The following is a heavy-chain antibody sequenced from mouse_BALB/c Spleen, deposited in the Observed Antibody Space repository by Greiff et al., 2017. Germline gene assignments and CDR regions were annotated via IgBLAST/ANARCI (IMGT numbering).Heavy chain of an antibody. D-gene: IGHD1-1*01. V-gene: IGHV3-6*02. J-gene: IGHJ3*01. Sequence: ESGPGLVKPSQSLSLTCSVTGYSFTSGYYWYWIRQFPGNKLEWMGYLSYDGSNNYNPSLKNRISITRDTSKNQFFLKLNSVTTEDTATCYCAGRDYGSSSFAYWGQGTLVTVSA. CDR3: AGRDYGSSSFAY. CDR2: LSYDGSN. CDR1: GYSFTSGYY.